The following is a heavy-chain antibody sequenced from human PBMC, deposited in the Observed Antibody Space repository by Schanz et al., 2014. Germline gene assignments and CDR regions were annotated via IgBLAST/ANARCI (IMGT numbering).Heavy chain of an antibody. CDR2: MYINSGST. CDR3: ARDGGRDGYNLAFDV. D-gene: IGHD5-12*01. V-gene: IGHV3-53*01. J-gene: IGHJ3*01. CDR1: GFPVNTNY. Sequence: EVQLVESGGGLLQPGGSLRLSCAVSGFPVNTNYMSLVRQAPGKGLEWISSMYINSGSTQYADSVKGRFIISRDSSKNTLFLQMNSLRAEDTAVYFCARDGGRDGYNLAFDVWGQGTLVTVSS.